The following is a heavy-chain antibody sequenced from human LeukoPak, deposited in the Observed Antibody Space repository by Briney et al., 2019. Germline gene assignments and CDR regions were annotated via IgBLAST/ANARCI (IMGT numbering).Heavy chain of an antibody. D-gene: IGHD4-11*01. CDR1: GFTFRTYG. CDR2: ISDDGMKK. J-gene: IGHJ4*02. V-gene: IGHV3-30*18. CDR3: AKDSKTYSFDY. Sequence: QPGGSLRLSCGASGFTFRTYGMHWVRQAPDKGLEWVAMISDDGMKKSHADSVKGRFTISRDNSKNTVYLQMISPRAEDTAVYYCAKDSKTYSFDYWGQGTLVTVSS.